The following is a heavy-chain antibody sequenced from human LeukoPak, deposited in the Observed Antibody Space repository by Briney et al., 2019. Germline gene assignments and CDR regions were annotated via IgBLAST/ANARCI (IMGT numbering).Heavy chain of an antibody. V-gene: IGHV4-39*01. CDR2: IYYSGST. J-gene: IGHJ4*02. CDR3: ARRGSGWYYFDY. D-gene: IGHD6-19*01. Sequence: PSETLSLTCTVSGGSISSSSYYWGWIRLPPGKGLEWIGSIYYSGSTYYNPSLKSRVTISVDTSKNQFSLKLSSVTAADTAVYYCARRGSGWYYFDYWGQGTLVTVSS. CDR1: GGSISSSSYY.